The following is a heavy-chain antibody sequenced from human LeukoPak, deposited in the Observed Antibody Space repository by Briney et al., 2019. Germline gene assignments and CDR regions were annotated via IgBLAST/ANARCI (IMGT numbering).Heavy chain of an antibody. CDR3: ARARTGYSSSWPHY. CDR1: GFTFSSYS. V-gene: IGHV3-21*01. D-gene: IGHD6-13*01. J-gene: IGHJ4*02. Sequence: GSLRLSCAASGFTFSSYSMNWVRQAPGKGLEWVSSISSSSSYIYYADSVKGRFTISRDNAKNSLYLQMNSLRAEGTAVYYCARARTGYSSSWPHYWGQGTLVTVSS. CDR2: ISSSSSYI.